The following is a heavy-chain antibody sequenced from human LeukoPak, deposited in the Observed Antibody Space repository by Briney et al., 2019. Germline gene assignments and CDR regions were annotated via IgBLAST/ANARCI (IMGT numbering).Heavy chain of an antibody. V-gene: IGHV3-30*04. Sequence: TGRSLRLSCAPSGFTFSSFAMKWVRQAPGKWREWVAFISYDGSNKYYADSVKGRFTISRDNSKNTLFLQMNSLRAEDTAVYYCAKDHRYSSRDYYSYYYMDVWGKGTTVTVSS. CDR1: GFTFSSFA. CDR3: AKDHRYSSRDYYSYYYMDV. CDR2: ISYDGSNK. J-gene: IGHJ6*03. D-gene: IGHD6-13*01.